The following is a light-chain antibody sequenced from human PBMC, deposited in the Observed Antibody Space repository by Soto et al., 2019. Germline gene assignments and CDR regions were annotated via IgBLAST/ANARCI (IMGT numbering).Light chain of an antibody. CDR2: DVS. J-gene: IGLJ1*01. Sequence: QSVLTQPASVSGSPGQSITISCTGTSSDVGGYNYVSWYQQHPGKAPKLMIYDVSNRPSGVSNRFSGSKSGNTASLTISGLQAEDEADYYCSSDTSSSSSFGTGTEVTVL. CDR3: SSDTSSSSS. CDR1: SSDVGGYNY. V-gene: IGLV2-14*03.